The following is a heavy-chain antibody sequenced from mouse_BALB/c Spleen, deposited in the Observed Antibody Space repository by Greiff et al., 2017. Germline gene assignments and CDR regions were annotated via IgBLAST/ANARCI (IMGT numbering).Heavy chain of an antibody. Sequence: QVQLKESGAELMKPGASVKISCKATGYTFSSYWIEWVKQRPGHGLEWIGEILPGSGSTNYNEKFKGKATFTADTSSNTAYMQLSSLTSEDSAVYYCARMITSFAYWGQGTLVTVSA. J-gene: IGHJ3*01. CDR2: ILPGSGST. CDR3: ARMITSFAY. V-gene: IGHV1-9*01. CDR1: GYTFSSYW. D-gene: IGHD2-4*01.